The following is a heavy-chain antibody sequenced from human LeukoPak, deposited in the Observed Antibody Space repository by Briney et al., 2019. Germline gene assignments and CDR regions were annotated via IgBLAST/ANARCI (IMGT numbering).Heavy chain of an antibody. J-gene: IGHJ4*02. Sequence: GGSLRLSCAASGFTFSSYAMSWVRQAPGKGLEWVSAISGSGGSTYYADSVKGRFTISRDNSKDTLYLQMNSLRAEDTAVYYCAKETYYYGSGSYDYWGQGTLVTVSS. CDR2: ISGSGGST. CDR1: GFTFSSYA. CDR3: AKETYYYGSGSYDY. D-gene: IGHD3-10*01. V-gene: IGHV3-23*01.